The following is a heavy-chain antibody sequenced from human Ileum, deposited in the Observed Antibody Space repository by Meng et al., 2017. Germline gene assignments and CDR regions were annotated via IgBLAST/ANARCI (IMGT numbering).Heavy chain of an antibody. CDR3: ARDHWGSLDY. CDR1: GGSVNTSDYQ. V-gene: IGHV4-61*08. J-gene: IGHJ4*02. Sequence: VTLQGSGPGLVRPSETLSLICTVSGGSVNTSDYQWGWIRQPPGKGLKWIGYAGTNYNPSLKSRVTISVDTSKRQFSLKLTSVTAADTAVYYCARDHWGSLDYWGQGILVTVSS. CDR2: AGT. D-gene: IGHD7-27*01.